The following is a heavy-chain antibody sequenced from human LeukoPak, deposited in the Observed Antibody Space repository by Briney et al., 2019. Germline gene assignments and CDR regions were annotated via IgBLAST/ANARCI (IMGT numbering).Heavy chain of an antibody. J-gene: IGHJ4*02. D-gene: IGHD2-2*01. CDR2: ISNSSSII. CDR1: GFTFSSYT. V-gene: IGHV3-48*01. Sequence: GGSLRLSCAASGFTFSSYTMNWVRQAPGKGLEWVSYISNSSSIIYYADSVKGRFTISRDNARNSLYLQMHSLRVEDTAVYYCVRVYCSSTSCFDYFDYWGQGSLVTVSS. CDR3: VRVYCSSTSCFDYFDY.